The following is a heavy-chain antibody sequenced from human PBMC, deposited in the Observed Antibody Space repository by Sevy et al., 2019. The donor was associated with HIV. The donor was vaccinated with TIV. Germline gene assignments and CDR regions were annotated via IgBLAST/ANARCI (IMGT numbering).Heavy chain of an antibody. V-gene: IGHV1-2*02. CDR1: GYTFTGYY. D-gene: IGHD2-2*01. CDR3: AGVHCSSTSCYEFVDAFDI. CDR2: INPNGGGT. J-gene: IGHJ3*02. Sequence: ASVKVSCKASGYTFTGYYMHWVRQAPGQGLEWMGWINPNGGGTNYAQKFQGRVTMTRDTSISTAYMELSRLRSDDTAVYYCAGVHCSSTSCYEFVDAFDIWGQGTMVTVSS.